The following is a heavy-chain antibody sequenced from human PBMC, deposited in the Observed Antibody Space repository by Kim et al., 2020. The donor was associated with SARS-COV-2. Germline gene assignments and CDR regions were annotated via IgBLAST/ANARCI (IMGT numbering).Heavy chain of an antibody. V-gene: IGHV6-1*01. D-gene: IGHD6-13*01. CDR2: TYYRFKWYT. Sequence: SQTLSLTCAISGDSVSSNSVAWSWIRQSPSRGLEWLGRTYYRFKWYTDYAGSVKSRITIFPDTSQNQFSLQLNSVTPEDTAVYYCARDKSSSCDIWGQGTMVTVSS. CDR1: GDSVSSNSVA. CDR3: ARDKSSSCDI. J-gene: IGHJ3*02.